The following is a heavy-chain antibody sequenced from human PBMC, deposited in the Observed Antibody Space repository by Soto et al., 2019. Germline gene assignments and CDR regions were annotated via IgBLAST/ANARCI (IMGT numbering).Heavy chain of an antibody. CDR1: GGTSCVCP. Sequence: VMGSCKSSGGTSCVCPISWVRQAPRQGLEWMGGIIPIFGTTNYAQKFQGRLTITADASTSTVYMELSGLKPEDTAMYYCARECQDMATVRFDYWGQGTLVTVSS. CDR3: ARECQDMATVRFDY. D-gene: IGHD3-10*01. V-gene: IGHV1-69*13. J-gene: IGHJ4*02. CDR2: IIPIFGTT.